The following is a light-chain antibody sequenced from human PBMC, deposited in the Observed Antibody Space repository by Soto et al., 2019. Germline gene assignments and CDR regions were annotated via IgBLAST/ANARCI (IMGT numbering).Light chain of an antibody. J-gene: IGKJ4*01. CDR3: MQALQTPLT. CDR2: LGS. Sequence: VMTQSPLSLPVTPGEPASISCRSSQSLLHSNGYNYLDWYLQKPGQSPQLLIYLGSNRASGVPDRFSGSGSGTDFTLKISRVEAEDVGVYYCMQALQTPLTFGGGNKGEIK. V-gene: IGKV2-28*01. CDR1: QSLLHSNGYNY.